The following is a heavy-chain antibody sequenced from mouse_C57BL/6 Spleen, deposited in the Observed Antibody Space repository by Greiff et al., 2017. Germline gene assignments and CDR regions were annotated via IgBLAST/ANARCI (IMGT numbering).Heavy chain of an antibody. V-gene: IGHV6-3*01. CDR2: IRLKSDNYAT. CDR1: GFTFSNYW. D-gene: IGHD1-1*01. Sequence: EVQRVESGGGLVQPGGSMKLSCVASGFTFSNYWMNWVRQSPEKGLEWVAQIRLKSDNYATNYAESVKGRFTISRDDSKSSVYLQMNNLRAEDTGIYYCTAGYGSQGWGQGTTLTVSS. J-gene: IGHJ2*01. CDR3: TAGYGSQG.